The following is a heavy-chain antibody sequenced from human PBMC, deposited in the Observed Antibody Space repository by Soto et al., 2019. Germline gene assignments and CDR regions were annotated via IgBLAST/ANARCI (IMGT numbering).Heavy chain of an antibody. V-gene: IGHV1-69*02. CDR3: ASGSLYGSGSYPVDY. D-gene: IGHD3-10*01. CDR1: GGTFSNHL. Sequence: QVQLVQSGAEVKKPGSSVNVSCKASGGTFSNHLISWVRQAPGQGLEWMGTIIPLFGILNYAQKLQGRVNMSADKSTSTAYMELSSLRSDDTAVYYCASGSLYGSGSYPVDYWGQGTLVTVSS. J-gene: IGHJ4*01. CDR2: IIPLFGIL.